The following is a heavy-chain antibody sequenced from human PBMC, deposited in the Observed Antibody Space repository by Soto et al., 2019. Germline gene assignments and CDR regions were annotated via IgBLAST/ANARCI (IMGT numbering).Heavy chain of an antibody. CDR3: ARDKGQEGSYLARYYGMDV. V-gene: IGHV3-33*01. J-gene: IGHJ6*02. D-gene: IGHD1-26*01. Sequence: QVQLVESGGGVVQPGRSLRLSCAASGFTFSSYGMHWVRQAPGKGLEWVAVIWYDGSNKYYADSVKGRFTISRDNSKNTRYLQMYSLRAEDTAVYYCARDKGQEGSYLARYYGMDVWGQGTTVTVSS. CDR1: GFTFSSYG. CDR2: IWYDGSNK.